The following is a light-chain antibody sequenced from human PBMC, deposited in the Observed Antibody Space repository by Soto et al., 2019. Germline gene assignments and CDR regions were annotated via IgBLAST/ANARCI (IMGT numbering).Light chain of an antibody. CDR2: GAS. CDR3: QQYNNWPPYT. Sequence: EIVMTQSPATLSVSPGERATLSCRASQSVSSNLAWYQQKPGQAPRLLIYGASTRATGIPARFSGSGSVTEFTLTISSLLSEDFAVYYCQQYNNWPPYTFGQGTKLEIK. V-gene: IGKV3-15*01. J-gene: IGKJ2*01. CDR1: QSVSSN.